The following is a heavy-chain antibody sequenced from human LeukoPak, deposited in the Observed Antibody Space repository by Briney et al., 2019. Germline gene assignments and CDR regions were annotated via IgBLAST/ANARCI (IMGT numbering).Heavy chain of an antibody. J-gene: IGHJ4*02. CDR3: AHGSTYYDILTGYYLTTGFDY. CDR1: GFSLSTSGGG. Sequence: SGPTRVNPTHTLTLPYPFSGFSLSTSGGGGGCIPQPPGKALEWLALIFWVYDKRYSPSLKSRLTITKDTSKNQVVLTMTNMDPVDTATYYCAHGSTYYDILTGYYLTTGFDYWGQGTLVTVSS. D-gene: IGHD3-9*01. V-gene: IGHV2-5*02. CDR2: IFWVYDK.